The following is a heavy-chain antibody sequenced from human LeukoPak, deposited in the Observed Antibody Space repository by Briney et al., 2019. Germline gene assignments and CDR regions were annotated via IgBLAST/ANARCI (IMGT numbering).Heavy chain of an antibody. D-gene: IGHD3-10*01. Sequence: GGSLRLSCAASGFTFSSYAMSWVRQAPGKGLEWVSAISGSGGSTYYADSVKGRFTISRDNSKNTLYLQMNSLRAEDTAVYYCAKDSSGSYLYYYYYYGMDVWGQGTTVTVSS. V-gene: IGHV3-23*01. CDR3: AKDSSGSYLYYYYYYGMDV. J-gene: IGHJ6*02. CDR1: GFTFSSYA. CDR2: ISGSGGST.